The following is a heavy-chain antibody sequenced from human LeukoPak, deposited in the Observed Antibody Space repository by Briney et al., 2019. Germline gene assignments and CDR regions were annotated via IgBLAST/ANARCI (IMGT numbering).Heavy chain of an antibody. V-gene: IGHV1-8*01. CDR2: MNPNRGNT. J-gene: IGHJ4*02. CDR3: RRVRVERYDYVWGSYRNSRYYFDY. CDR1: VYTFTSYD. D-gene: IGHD3-16*02. Sequence: ASVKVSRKASVYTFTSYDINWVRQAPGQGLERMGWMNPNRGNTGYAQKFQRRVTMTSNTSISTAYIELSSLRSEDTAVYYCRRVRVERYDYVWGSYRNSRYYFDYWGQGTLVTVSS.